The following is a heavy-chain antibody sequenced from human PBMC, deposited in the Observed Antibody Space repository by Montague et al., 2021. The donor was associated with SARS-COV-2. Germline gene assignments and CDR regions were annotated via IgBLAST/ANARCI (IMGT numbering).Heavy chain of an antibody. D-gene: IGHD3-9*01. V-gene: IGHV4-34*01. J-gene: IGHJ4*02. CDR2: INHSGST. Sequence: SETLSLTCAVYGGSFSGYYWSWIRQPPGKGLEWIGEINHSGSTXXXSSXXXRVTISADTSKKQFSLKTSSVTAADTAVYYCARGSVFRYYDFLTGSRSYFDYWGQGTLVTVSS. CDR1: GGSFSGYY. CDR3: ARGSVFRYYDFLTGSRSYFDY.